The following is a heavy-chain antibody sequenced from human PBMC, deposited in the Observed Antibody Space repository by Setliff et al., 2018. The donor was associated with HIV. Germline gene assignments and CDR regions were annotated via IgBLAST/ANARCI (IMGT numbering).Heavy chain of an antibody. V-gene: IGHV1-18*01. CDR2: ISVYNGYT. D-gene: IGHD3-9*01. CDR3: ARVYDILTGYYDY. CDR1: GYTFISYG. J-gene: IGHJ4*02. Sequence: ASVKVSCKPSGYTFISYGITWVRQAPGQGLEWMGWISVYNGYTKYAQKVQDRVTLTTDTSTSTAYMELRSLRFDDTAVYYCARVYDILTGYYDYRGQGTLVTVSS.